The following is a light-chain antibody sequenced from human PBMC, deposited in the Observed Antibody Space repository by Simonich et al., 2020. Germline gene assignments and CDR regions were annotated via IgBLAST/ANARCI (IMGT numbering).Light chain of an antibody. CDR1: SSDVGGYNY. CDR2: DVS. Sequence: QSALTQPASVSGSPGQSITISCTGTSSDVGGYNYVSWYQQHPGKAPKLMIYDVSKRPSGVSNRFSCSKSGNTASLTISGLQAEDEADYYCSSYTSSSTFVVFGGGTKLTVL. J-gene: IGLJ2*01. V-gene: IGLV2-14*01. CDR3: SSYTSSSTFVV.